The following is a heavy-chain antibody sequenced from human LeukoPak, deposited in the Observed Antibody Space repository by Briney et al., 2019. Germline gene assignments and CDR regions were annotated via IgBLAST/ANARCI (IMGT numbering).Heavy chain of an antibody. V-gene: IGHV4-59*01. Sequence: SETLSLTCTVSGGSITSDYWSWVRQPPGKVLEWIGFVSHSGSTNYNPSLKSRVTISVDTSKNQFSLRLRSVTAADTAFYYCARYSRASYERLPSTPRPDAFDIWGQGTMVTVSS. D-gene: IGHD6-25*01. CDR3: ARYSRASYERLPSTPRPDAFDI. CDR1: GGSITSDY. CDR2: VSHSGST. J-gene: IGHJ3*02.